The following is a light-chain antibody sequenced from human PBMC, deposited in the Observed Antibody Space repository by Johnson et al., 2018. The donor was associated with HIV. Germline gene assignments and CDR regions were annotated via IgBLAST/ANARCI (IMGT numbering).Light chain of an antibody. V-gene: IGLV1-51*01. Sequence: QSVLTQPPSVSAAPGQTVTIPCSGNSSNIGNNSVSWCQRLPGTAPKLIIHDTDERPSGIPDRFSGSKSGTSATLVITGLQTGDEADYFCGTWDSSLSGYVFGTGTMVTVL. J-gene: IGLJ1*01. CDR3: GTWDSSLSGYV. CDR2: DTD. CDR1: SSNIGNNS.